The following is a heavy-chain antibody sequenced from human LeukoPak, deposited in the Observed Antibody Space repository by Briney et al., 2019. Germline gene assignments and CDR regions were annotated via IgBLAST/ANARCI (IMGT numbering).Heavy chain of an antibody. CDR3: ARLYNWKEGFDY. CDR2: ISASGATT. J-gene: IGHJ4*02. V-gene: IGHV3-23*01. CDR1: GFTFSSYA. D-gene: IGHD1-20*01. Sequence: GGSLRLSCAASGFTFSSYAMSWVRQAPGKGLEWVSTISASGATTYYADSVRGRFTTSRGNSKNTLYLQVNSLRAGDTALYYCARLYNWKEGFDYWGQGTLVTVSS.